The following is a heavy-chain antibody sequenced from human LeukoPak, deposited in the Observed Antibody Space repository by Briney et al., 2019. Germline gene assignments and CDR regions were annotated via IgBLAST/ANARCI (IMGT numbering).Heavy chain of an antibody. V-gene: IGHV3-30*18. J-gene: IGHJ4*02. Sequence: GGSLRLSCAASGFTFSSYGMHWVRQAPGKGLECVAAISYDGSNKYYADSVKGRFTISRDNSKNTLYLQMNSLRAEDTAVYYCAKGYDSSGYLHDYWGQGTLVTVSS. CDR1: GFTFSSYG. CDR2: ISYDGSNK. CDR3: AKGYDSSGYLHDY. D-gene: IGHD3-22*01.